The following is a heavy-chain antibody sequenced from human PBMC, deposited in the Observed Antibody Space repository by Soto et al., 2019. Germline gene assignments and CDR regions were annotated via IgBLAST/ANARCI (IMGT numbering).Heavy chain of an antibody. CDR2: INHSGST. Sequence: PSETLSLTCAVYGGSFSGYYWSWIRQPPGKGLEWIGEINHSGSTNYNPSLKSRVTISVDTSKNQFSLKLSSVTAADTAVYYCARGYTARDYGDLRWFDPWGQGTLVTVSS. J-gene: IGHJ5*02. D-gene: IGHD4-17*01. V-gene: IGHV4-34*01. CDR3: ARGYTARDYGDLRWFDP. CDR1: GGSFSGYY.